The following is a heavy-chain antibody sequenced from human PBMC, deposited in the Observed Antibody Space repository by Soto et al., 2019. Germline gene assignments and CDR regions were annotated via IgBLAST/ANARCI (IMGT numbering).Heavy chain of an antibody. D-gene: IGHD2-2*02. CDR3: ARIPDY. J-gene: IGHJ4*02. CDR1: DGSIGSYC. CDR2: IYYSGST. V-gene: IGHV4-59*12. Sequence: WETLSITCTVSDGSIGSYCWSWIRQPPGQGLEWIGYIYYSGSTYYNPSLKSRVTISEDRSKNQFSLKLSSVTAADTAVYSCARIPDYRGQGTLVTV.